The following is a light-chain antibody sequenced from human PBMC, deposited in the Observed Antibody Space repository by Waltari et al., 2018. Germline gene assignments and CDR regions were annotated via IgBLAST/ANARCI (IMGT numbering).Light chain of an antibody. V-gene: IGLV2-18*02. CDR1: NSDVGAYYR. CDR2: EVS. J-gene: IGLJ2*01. CDR3: ASYTPSSALV. Sequence: QSALTQPPSVSGSPGQPVTISCTGSNSDVGAYYRVSWYQQSPGTAPKVVIYEVSNRPSGVPDRFSGSKSGNTASLTISGLQAEDEADYYCASYTPSSALVFGGGTKVTVL.